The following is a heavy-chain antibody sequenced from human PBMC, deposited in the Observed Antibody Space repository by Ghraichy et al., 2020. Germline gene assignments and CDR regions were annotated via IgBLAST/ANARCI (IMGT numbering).Heavy chain of an antibody. Sequence: SETLSLTCTVSGGSISNSNYYWGWIRQPPGKGLEWIGSIYYSGSTYYNPSLKSRVTISINTSKNQFSLTLSSVTAADTAVYFCARHLPRPNWNYYFDHWGPGALVTVSS. CDR1: GGSISNSNYY. V-gene: IGHV4-39*07. CDR3: ARHLPRPNWNYYFDH. D-gene: IGHD1-7*01. CDR2: IYYSGST. J-gene: IGHJ4*02.